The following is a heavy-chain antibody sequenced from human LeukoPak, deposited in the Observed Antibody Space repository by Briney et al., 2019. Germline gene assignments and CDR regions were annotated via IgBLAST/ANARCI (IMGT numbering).Heavy chain of an antibody. CDR3: ARAEVWFGEFLFDY. Sequence: SETLSLTCTVSGGSISSSSSYWGWIRQPPGEGLEWIGSIYYSGSTYYNPSLKSRVTISVDTSKNQFSLKLSSVTAADTAVYYCARAEVWFGEFLFDYWGQGTPVTVSS. J-gene: IGHJ4*02. D-gene: IGHD3-10*01. V-gene: IGHV4-39*07. CDR1: GGSISSSSSY. CDR2: IYYSGST.